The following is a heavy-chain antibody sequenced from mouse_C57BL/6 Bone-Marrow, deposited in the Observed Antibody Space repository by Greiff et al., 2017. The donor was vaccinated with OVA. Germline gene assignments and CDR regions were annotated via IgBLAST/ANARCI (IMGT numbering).Heavy chain of an antibody. Sequence: EVQGVESGGGLVQPGGSLKLSCAASGFTFSDYYMYWVRQTPEKRLEWVAYISNGGGSSYYPDTVKGRFTIYRDNAKNPLYLQMSRLKSDDTAMYYCARRHYDYDAFAYWGQGTLVTVSA. CDR1: GFTFSDYY. CDR3: ARRHYDYDAFAY. J-gene: IGHJ3*01. CDR2: ISNGGGSS. V-gene: IGHV5-12*01. D-gene: IGHD2-4*01.